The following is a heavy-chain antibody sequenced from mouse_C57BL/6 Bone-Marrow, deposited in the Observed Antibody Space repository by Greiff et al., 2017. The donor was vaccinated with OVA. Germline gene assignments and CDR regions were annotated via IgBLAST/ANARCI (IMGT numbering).Heavy chain of an antibody. D-gene: IGHD2-2*01. J-gene: IGHJ4*01. CDR3: APTSTMVTTTGYYYAMDY. Sequence: QVQLQQPGAELVKPGASVKVSCKASGYTFTSYWMHWVKQRPGQGLEWIGRIHPSDSDTNYNQKFKGKATLTVDKSSSTAYMQLSSLTSEDSAVYYCAPTSTMVTTTGYYYAMDYWGQGTSVTVSS. CDR2: IHPSDSDT. V-gene: IGHV1-74*01. CDR1: GYTFTSYW.